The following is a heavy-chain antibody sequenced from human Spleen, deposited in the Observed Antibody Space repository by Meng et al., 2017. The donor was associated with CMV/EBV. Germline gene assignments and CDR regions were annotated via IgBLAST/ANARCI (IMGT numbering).Heavy chain of an antibody. CDR2: INHSGST. CDR1: GYSVSSGYY. CDR3: ASKYYDSSGYYYL. J-gene: IGHJ4*02. V-gene: IGHV4-38-2*02. D-gene: IGHD3-22*01. Sequence: SETLSLTCNVSGYSVSSGYYWGWIRQPPGKGLEWIGEINHSGSTNYNPSLKSRVTISVDTSKNQFSLELSSVTAADTAVYYCASKYYDSSGYYYLWGQGTLVTVSS.